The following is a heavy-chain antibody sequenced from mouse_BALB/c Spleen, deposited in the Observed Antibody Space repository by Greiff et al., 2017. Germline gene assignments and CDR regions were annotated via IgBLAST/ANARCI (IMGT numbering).Heavy chain of an antibody. CDR2: IYPGDGDT. Sequence: VQLQQSGAELVRPGSSVKLSCKASGYAFSSYWMNWVKQRPGQGLEWIGQIYPGDGDTNYNGKFKGKATLTADKSSSTAYMQLSSLTSEDSAVYFCARDYGYSAMDYWGQGTSVTVSS. CDR1: GYAFSSYW. V-gene: IGHV1-80*01. CDR3: ARDYGYSAMDY. J-gene: IGHJ4*01. D-gene: IGHD1-2*01.